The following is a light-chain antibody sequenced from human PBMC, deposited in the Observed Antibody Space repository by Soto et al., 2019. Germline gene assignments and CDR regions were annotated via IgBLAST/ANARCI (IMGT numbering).Light chain of an antibody. CDR3: QAWDSSTVV. V-gene: IGLV3-1*01. Sequence: SYELTQPPSVSVSPGQTASITCSGDKLGDKYACWYQQKPGQSPVLVIYQDSKRPSGIPERFSGSNSGNTATLTISETQAMDEADYYCQAWDSSTVVFGRGTKLIVL. J-gene: IGLJ2*01. CDR2: QDS. CDR1: KLGDKY.